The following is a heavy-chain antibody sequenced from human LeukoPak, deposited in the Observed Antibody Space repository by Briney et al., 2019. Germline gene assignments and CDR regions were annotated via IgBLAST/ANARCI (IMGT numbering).Heavy chain of an antibody. CDR2: IYPGDSDT. CDR3: ARFRGYYGSGSTGATLGY. J-gene: IGHJ4*02. CDR1: GYSFTSYW. D-gene: IGHD3-10*01. V-gene: IGHV5-51*01. Sequence: GESLKISCKGSGYSFTSYWIGWVRQMPGKGLEWMGIIYPGDSDTRYSPSFQGQVTISADKSISTAYLQWSGLKASDTAMYYCARFRGYYGSGSTGATLGYWGQGTLVTVSS.